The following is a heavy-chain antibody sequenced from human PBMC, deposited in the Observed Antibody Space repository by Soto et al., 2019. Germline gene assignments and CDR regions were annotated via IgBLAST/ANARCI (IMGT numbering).Heavy chain of an antibody. CDR2: ISGSGGST. CDR3: ASPGIHPSFISPTGTGYFQH. D-gene: IGHD2-8*02. J-gene: IGHJ1*01. Sequence: PGGYLRLCCAASGFTFSSYAMRWVRQAPGKGLEWVSAISGSGGSTYYADSVKGRFTTSRDNSKNTLYLQMNSLRAEDTAVYYCASPGIHPSFISPTGTGYFQHRGQGTLVTVSS. V-gene: IGHV3-23*01. CDR1: GFTFSSYA.